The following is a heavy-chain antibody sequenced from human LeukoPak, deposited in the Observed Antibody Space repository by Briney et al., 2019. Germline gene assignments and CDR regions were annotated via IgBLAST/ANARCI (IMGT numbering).Heavy chain of an antibody. V-gene: IGHV3-21*01. J-gene: IGHJ4*02. CDR2: ISSSSSYI. D-gene: IGHD3/OR15-3a*01. Sequence: GGSLRLSCAASGFTFGSYSMNWVRQAPGKGLEWVSSISSSSSYIYYADSVKGRFTISRDNAKNSLYLQMNSLRAEDAAVYYCARARAGVDAFDYWGQGTLVTVSS. CDR1: GFTFGSYS. CDR3: ARARAGVDAFDY.